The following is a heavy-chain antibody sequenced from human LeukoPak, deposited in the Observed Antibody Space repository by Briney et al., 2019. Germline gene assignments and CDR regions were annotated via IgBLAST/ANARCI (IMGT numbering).Heavy chain of an antibody. Sequence: QPGRSLRLSCAASGFTFSSYAMHWVRQAPGKGLEWVAVISYDGSNKYYADSVKGRFTISRDNSKNTLYLQMNSLRAEDTAVYYCARVRYREQWLVFDYWGQGTLVTVSS. D-gene: IGHD6-19*01. V-gene: IGHV3-30-3*01. CDR2: ISYDGSNK. CDR1: GFTFSSYA. J-gene: IGHJ4*02. CDR3: ARVRYREQWLVFDY.